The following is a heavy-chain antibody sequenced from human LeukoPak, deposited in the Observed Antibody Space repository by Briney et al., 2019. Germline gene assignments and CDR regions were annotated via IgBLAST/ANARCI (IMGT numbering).Heavy chain of an antibody. Sequence: SGPTLVKPTQTLTLTCTFSGFSLSTSGVGVGWIRQPPGKALEWLALIYWNDDKRYSPSLKSRLTITKDTSKNQVVLTMTNMDPVDTATYYCAHRPRVGAPLDHWGQGTLVTVSS. CDR2: IYWNDDK. D-gene: IGHD1-26*01. CDR1: GFSLSTSGVG. CDR3: AHRPRVGAPLDH. V-gene: IGHV2-5*01. J-gene: IGHJ4*02.